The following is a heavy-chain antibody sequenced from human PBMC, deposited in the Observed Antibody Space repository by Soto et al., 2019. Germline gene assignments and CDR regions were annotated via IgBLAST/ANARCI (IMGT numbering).Heavy chain of an antibody. Sequence: QVQLVQSGVEVKKPGASVTVSCKASGYNFLSYGVSWARQAPGQGLEWMGWISVYNSNANYAQQFHGRVTMTSDTSTNTAYLELRGLRSDDTAVYYCARGYRSGYYITHPDYWGQGTLVVVSS. J-gene: IGHJ4*02. V-gene: IGHV1-18*04. D-gene: IGHD3-3*01. CDR1: GYNFLSYG. CDR2: ISVYNSNA. CDR3: ARGYRSGYYITHPDY.